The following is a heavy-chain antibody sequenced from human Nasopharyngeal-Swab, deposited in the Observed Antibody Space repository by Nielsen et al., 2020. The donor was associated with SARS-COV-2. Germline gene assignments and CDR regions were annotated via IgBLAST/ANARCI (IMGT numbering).Heavy chain of an antibody. CDR3: ARRTTRFYNG. CDR1: GGSFSGYY. D-gene: IGHD3-3*01. Sequence: SETLSLTCAVFGGSFSGYYWSWIRQPPGKGLEWIGEINHSESTNYNPSLKSRVSISVDTSKNQFSLNLSSVTAADTAVYYCARRTTRFYNGWGQGTLVTVSA. V-gene: IGHV4-34*01. CDR2: INHSEST. J-gene: IGHJ4*02.